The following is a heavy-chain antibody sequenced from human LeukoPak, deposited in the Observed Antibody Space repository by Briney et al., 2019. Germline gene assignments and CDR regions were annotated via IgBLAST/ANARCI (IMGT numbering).Heavy chain of an antibody. V-gene: IGHV3-21*01. Sequence: PGGSLRLSCAASGFTFSSYSMNWVRQAPGKGLEWVSSISSSSSYIDYADSVKGRFTISRDNAKNSLYLQMNSLRAEDTAIYYCARAGYSSDWYGFDYWGQGSLVTVSS. D-gene: IGHD6-19*01. J-gene: IGHJ4*02. CDR3: ARAGYSSDWYGFDY. CDR2: ISSSSSYI. CDR1: GFTFSSYS.